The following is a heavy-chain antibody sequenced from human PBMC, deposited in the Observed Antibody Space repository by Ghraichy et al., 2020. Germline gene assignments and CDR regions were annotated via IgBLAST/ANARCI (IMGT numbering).Heavy chain of an antibody. CDR2: IYFDGSDR. CDR3: ARVAGTKARLCDF. CDR1: GFTFRSYG. J-gene: IGHJ4*02. V-gene: IGHV3-33*01. D-gene: IGHD1-1*01. Sequence: GESLNISCAASGFTFRSYGMHWVRQAPGKGLESVAFIYFDGSDRYYADAVKGRFTISRDNSKNTLNLQMNTLRAEDTAVYYCARVAGTKARLCDFWGQGTRVTVSS.